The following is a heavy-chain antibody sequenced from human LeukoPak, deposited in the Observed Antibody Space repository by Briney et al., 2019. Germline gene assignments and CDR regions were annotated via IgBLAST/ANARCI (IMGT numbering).Heavy chain of an antibody. D-gene: IGHD6-6*01. CDR2: INSDGSST. Sequence: GGSLRLPCAASGFTFSSYWMHWVRQAPGKGLVWVSRINSDGSSTSYADSVKGRFTISRDNAKNTLYLQMNSLRAEDTAVYYCARYEFSSSPIDYWGQGTLVTVSS. CDR1: GFTFSSYW. V-gene: IGHV3-74*01. CDR3: ARYEFSSSPIDY. J-gene: IGHJ4*02.